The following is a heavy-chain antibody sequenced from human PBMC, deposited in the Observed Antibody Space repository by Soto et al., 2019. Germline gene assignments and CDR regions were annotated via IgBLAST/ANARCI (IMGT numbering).Heavy chain of an antibody. CDR2: INAGNGNT. Sequence: ASVKVSCKASGYTFTSYAMHWVRQAPGQRLDWMGWINAGNGNTKYSQKFQGRVTITRDTSASTAYMELSSLRSEDTAVYYCARYSITFGGVDYGIDVWGQGTTVTVSS. CDR1: GYTFTSYA. V-gene: IGHV1-3*01. D-gene: IGHD3-16*01. CDR3: ARYSITFGGVDYGIDV. J-gene: IGHJ6*02.